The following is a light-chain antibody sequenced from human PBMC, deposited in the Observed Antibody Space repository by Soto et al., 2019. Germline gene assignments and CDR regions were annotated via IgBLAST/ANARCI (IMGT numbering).Light chain of an antibody. CDR1: QSVSSN. CDR2: GAS. CDR3: QQYNNWPTT. V-gene: IGKV3-15*01. Sequence: EIVMTQSPATLFVSPGERATLSCRASQSVSSNLAWYQQKPGQAPRLLIYGASTRATGIPARFSGSGSGTEFTLIISSLQSEDFAVYYCQQYNNWPTTFGQGTKV. J-gene: IGKJ1*01.